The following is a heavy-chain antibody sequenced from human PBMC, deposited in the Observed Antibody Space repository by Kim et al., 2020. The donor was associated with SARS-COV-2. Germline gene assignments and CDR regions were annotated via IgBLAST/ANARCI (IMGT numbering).Heavy chain of an antibody. J-gene: IGHJ4*02. D-gene: IGHD2-15*01. Sequence: GGSLRLSCAGSGFTFDDYAMHWVRQVAGKGPEWVSSISWNSGSIAYADSVRGRFTISRDNTKNSLYLQMNSLKTEDTALYYCAKGYTYSHRNYFDFWGQGILVTVSS. CDR3: AKGYTYSHRNYFDF. CDR1: GFTFDDYA. V-gene: IGHV3-9*01. CDR2: ISWNSGSI.